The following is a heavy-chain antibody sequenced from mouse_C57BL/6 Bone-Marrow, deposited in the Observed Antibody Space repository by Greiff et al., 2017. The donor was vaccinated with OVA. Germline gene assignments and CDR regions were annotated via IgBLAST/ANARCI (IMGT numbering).Heavy chain of an antibody. CDR3: ARRGTTTVVASYYAMDY. CDR2: IWSGGST. V-gene: IGHV2-2*01. Sequence: VQLQQSGPGLVQPSQSLSITCTVSGFSLTSYGVHWVRQSPGKGLEWLGVIWSGGSTDYNAAFISRLSISKDNSKSQVFFKMNSLQADDTAIYYCARRGTTTVVASYYAMDYWGQGTSVTVSS. J-gene: IGHJ4*01. CDR1: GFSLTSYG. D-gene: IGHD1-1*01.